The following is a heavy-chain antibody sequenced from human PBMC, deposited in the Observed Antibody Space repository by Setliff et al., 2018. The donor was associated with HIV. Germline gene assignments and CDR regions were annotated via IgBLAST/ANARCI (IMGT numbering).Heavy chain of an antibody. CDR3: ARRWGEAFDY. D-gene: IGHD1-26*01. Sequence: TSETLSLTCTVSGGSMNNYYWSWIRQPPGKGLEWIGYIYYSGSTKYNPSLKSRVTISVDTSKNQFSLRLSSVTAADTAVYYCARRWGEAFDYWGQGTLVTVSS. CDR2: IYYSGST. J-gene: IGHJ4*02. V-gene: IGHV4-59*08. CDR1: GGSMNNYY.